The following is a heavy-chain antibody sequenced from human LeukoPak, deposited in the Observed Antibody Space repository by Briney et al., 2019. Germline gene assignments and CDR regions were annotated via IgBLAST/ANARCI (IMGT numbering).Heavy chain of an antibody. V-gene: IGHV4-4*09. CDR2: IYTSGST. Sequence: SETLSLTCTVSGGSISSYYWSWLRQPPGKGLEWIGYIYTSGSTNYNPSLKSRVTISVDTSKNQFSLKLSSVTAADTAVYYCASSSWDGPFDYWGQGTLVTVSS. D-gene: IGHD6-13*01. J-gene: IGHJ4*02. CDR3: ASSSWDGPFDY. CDR1: GGSISSYY.